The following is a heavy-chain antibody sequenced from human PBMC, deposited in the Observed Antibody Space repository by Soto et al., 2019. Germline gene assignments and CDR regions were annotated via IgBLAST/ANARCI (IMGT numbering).Heavy chain of an antibody. CDR1: GFTLSSHA. CDR2: ILSDGSNK. D-gene: IGHD1-26*01. J-gene: IGHJ4*02. Sequence: QVQLVESGGGVVQPGRSLRLSCAVSGFTLSSHAMHWVRQAPGKGLEWVALILSDGSNKYYADSVKGRFPTYRDNSKNEMYLQMNSLSAEDTVVYYCARDDEGGSDCDLGYWGQGALVTVSS. CDR3: ARDDEGGSDCDLGY. V-gene: IGHV3-30-3*01.